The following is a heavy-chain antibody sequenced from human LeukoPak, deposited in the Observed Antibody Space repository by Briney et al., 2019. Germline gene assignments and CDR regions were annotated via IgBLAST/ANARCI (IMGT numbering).Heavy chain of an antibody. CDR3: ARQTLWSAYYFDY. D-gene: IGHD3-10*02. V-gene: IGHV1-18*01. Sequence: EASVKVSCKASGGTFSSYAISCVRQAPGQGLEWMGWISAYDHNTKYAQNFQGRVTLTTDTSTSTAYMELRSLRSDDTAVYYCARQTLWSAYYFDYWGQGTLVTVSS. CDR1: GGTFSSYA. J-gene: IGHJ4*02. CDR2: ISAYDHNT.